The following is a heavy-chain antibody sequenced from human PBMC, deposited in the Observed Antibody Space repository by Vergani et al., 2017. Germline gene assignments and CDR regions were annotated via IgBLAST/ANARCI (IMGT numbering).Heavy chain of an antibody. CDR3: ARGRPLRGPPAY. V-gene: IGHV1-69*01. D-gene: IGHD3-10*01. Sequence: QVQLVQSGAEVKKPGSSVKVSCKASGGTFRSYAISWVRQAPGQGLEWMGVIIPIFGTANYAQNFQGRVTMTADESTSTAYMELSSLRSEDTAVYYCARGRPLRGPPAYWGQGTLVTVSS. CDR1: GGTFRSYA. CDR2: IIPIFGTA. J-gene: IGHJ4*02.